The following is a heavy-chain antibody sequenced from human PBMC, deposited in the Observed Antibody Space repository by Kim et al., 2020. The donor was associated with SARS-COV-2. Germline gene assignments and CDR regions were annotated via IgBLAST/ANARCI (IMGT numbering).Heavy chain of an antibody. Sequence: SETLSLTCTVSGGSISSYYWSWIRQPPGKGLEWIGYIYYSGSTNYNPSLKSRVTISVDTSKNQFSLKLSSVTAADTAVYYCARQRLDYYGSGSYYAFDIWGQGTMVTVSS. J-gene: IGHJ3*02. V-gene: IGHV4-59*01. CDR1: GGSISSYY. D-gene: IGHD3-10*01. CDR3: ARQRLDYYGSGSYYAFDI. CDR2: IYYSGST.